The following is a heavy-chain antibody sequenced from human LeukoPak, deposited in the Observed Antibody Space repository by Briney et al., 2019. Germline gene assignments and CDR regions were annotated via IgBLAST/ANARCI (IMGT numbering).Heavy chain of an antibody. J-gene: IGHJ5*01. CDR3: ARDGAFGSRDKKGLDT. V-gene: IGHV3-30*12. D-gene: IGHD3-10*01. CDR2: IWYDGSHT. CDR1: GFSFSHYG. Sequence: PGGSLRLSCTASGFSFSHYGMHWVRQASGKGLEWLALIWYDGSHTTHADSVKGRLTISRDNSKNTLYLQMNSLRAEDTAMYYCARDGAFGSRDKKGLDTWGHGTLVTVSS.